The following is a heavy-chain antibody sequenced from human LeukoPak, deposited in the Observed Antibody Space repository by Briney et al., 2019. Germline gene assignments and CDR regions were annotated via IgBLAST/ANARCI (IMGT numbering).Heavy chain of an antibody. D-gene: IGHD3-10*01. J-gene: IGHJ6*03. Sequence: GSSVKVSCKASGGTFSSYAISWVRQAPGQRLEWMGGIIPIFGTANYAQKFQGRVTITTDESTSTAYMELSSLRSEDTAVYYGARMGSGSYFGGPMDYYYMDVWGKGTTVTVSS. V-gene: IGHV1-69*05. CDR1: GGTFSSYA. CDR3: ARMGSGSYFGGPMDYYYMDV. CDR2: IIPIFGTA.